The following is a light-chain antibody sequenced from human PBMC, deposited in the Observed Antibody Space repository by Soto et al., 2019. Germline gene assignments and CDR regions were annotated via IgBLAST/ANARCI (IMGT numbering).Light chain of an antibody. CDR1: QGISSY. CDR2: PAS. Sequence: DIHLSQSPSFLSASVGYRFTITCRASQGISSYLAWYQQKPGKAPKLLIYPASTLQSGVPSRFSGSGSGTEFTLTISSLQPEDFATYYCQQLNSYPRAFGQGTRLEIK. J-gene: IGKJ5*01. CDR3: QQLNSYPRA. V-gene: IGKV1-9*01.